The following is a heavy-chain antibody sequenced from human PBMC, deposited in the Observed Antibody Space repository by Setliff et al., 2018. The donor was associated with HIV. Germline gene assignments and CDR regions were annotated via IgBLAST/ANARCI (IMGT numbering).Heavy chain of an antibody. D-gene: IGHD5-18*01. CDR3: ARGLSVYSYANVYYYHGMDV. Sequence: SETLSLTCTVSGDFFSSDYYWGWVRQPPGKGLEWIGSINYIGNTYYNPSLKSRVAISVDTSKSQFSLKMTSVTAADTAVYYCARGLSVYSYANVYYYHGMDVWGQGTTVTVSS. J-gene: IGHJ6*02. CDR2: INYIGNT. CDR1: GDFFSSDYY. V-gene: IGHV4-38-2*02.